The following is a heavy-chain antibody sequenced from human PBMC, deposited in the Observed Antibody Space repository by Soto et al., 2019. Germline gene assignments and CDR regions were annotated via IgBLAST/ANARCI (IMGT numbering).Heavy chain of an antibody. Sequence: QVELVQSGAEVKKPGASVRVSCKTSGYTFTNFGISWVRQAPGQGLEWMGWISADNGDTNIAQKVQGRFSMTTDTSTSTADMDLSSLRSDDTAVYYCARGIPVPGYYDYYMDVWGKGTTVTVSS. CDR3: ARGIPVPGYYDYYMDV. J-gene: IGHJ6*03. V-gene: IGHV1-18*01. CDR2: ISADNGDT. CDR1: GYTFTNFG. D-gene: IGHD6-19*01.